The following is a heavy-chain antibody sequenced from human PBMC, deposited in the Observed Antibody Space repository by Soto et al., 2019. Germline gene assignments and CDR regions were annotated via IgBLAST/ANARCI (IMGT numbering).Heavy chain of an antibody. V-gene: IGHV1-69*13. D-gene: IGHD6-13*01. Sequence: SVQVSCKASGRTFSSYAISWVRQAPGQALEWMGGSIPISGTASYAQKLQGRVTITANESTSTAYMELSSLRSEDTAVYYCPTRYGDSSSWYRPDYYYCGMDVWGQGTTVTVSS. CDR1: GRTFSSYA. CDR2: SIPISGTA. CDR3: PTRYGDSSSWYRPDYYYCGMDV. J-gene: IGHJ6*02.